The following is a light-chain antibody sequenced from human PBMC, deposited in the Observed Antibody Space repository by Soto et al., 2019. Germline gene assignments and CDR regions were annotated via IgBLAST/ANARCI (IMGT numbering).Light chain of an antibody. CDR3: MQALQTPPT. CDR1: QSLLHSNGYNY. V-gene: IGKV2-28*01. Sequence: DIVMTQSPLSLPVTPGEPASISCRSSQSLLHSNGYNYLDWYLQKPGQSPQLLIYLGSNRASGVPDRFSGSGSGTDFTLTICRVEAEDVGVYYCMQALQTPPTFGQGTKLEIK. CDR2: LGS. J-gene: IGKJ2*01.